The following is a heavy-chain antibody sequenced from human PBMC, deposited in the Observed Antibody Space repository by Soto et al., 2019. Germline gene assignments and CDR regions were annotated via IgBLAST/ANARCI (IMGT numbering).Heavy chain of an antibody. V-gene: IGHV1-18*01. CDR2: ISPHNRNT. CDR3: ARDEGGYDILTGYYKAHHFDQ. CDR1: GYTFGHFY. Sequence: QVQLVQSGAEVKRPGDSVKVSCQASGYTFGHFYITWVRQAPGQGLEWMGAISPHNRNTNYAKKFRGRVTMTTDTSTTTAYMELRSLRSDDTALYYCARDEGGYDILTGYYKAHHFDQWGQGALVTVSS. J-gene: IGHJ4*02. D-gene: IGHD3-9*01.